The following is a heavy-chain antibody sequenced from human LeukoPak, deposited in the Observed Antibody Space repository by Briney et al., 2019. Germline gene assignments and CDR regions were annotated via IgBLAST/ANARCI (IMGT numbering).Heavy chain of an antibody. CDR3: ARGPQGVVPAAMRYYYYMDV. Sequence: ASVKVSCKASGGTFSSYAISWVRQAPGQGLEWMGRIIPIFGTANYARKFQGRVTITTDESTSTAYMELSSLRSEDTAVYYCARGPQGVVPAAMRYYYYMDVWGKGTTVTVSS. D-gene: IGHD2-2*01. CDR2: IIPIFGTA. V-gene: IGHV1-69*05. CDR1: GGTFSSYA. J-gene: IGHJ6*03.